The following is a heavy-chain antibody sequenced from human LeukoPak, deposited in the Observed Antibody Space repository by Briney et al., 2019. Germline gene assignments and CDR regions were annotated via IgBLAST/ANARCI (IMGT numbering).Heavy chain of an antibody. V-gene: IGHV1-69*06. CDR2: IIPIFGTA. CDR1: GGTFSSYA. CDR3: ASSGVLMDRQDSCRAFDI. J-gene: IGHJ3*02. D-gene: IGHD2-8*01. Sequence: SVKVSCKASGGTFSSYAISWVRQAPGQGLEWMGGIIPIFGTANYAQKFQGRVTITADKSTSTAYMELSSLRSEDTAVYYCASSGVLMDRQDSCRAFDIWGQGTMVTVSS.